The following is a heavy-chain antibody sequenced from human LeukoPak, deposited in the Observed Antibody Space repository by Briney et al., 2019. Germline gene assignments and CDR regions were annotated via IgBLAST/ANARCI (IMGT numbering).Heavy chain of an antibody. Sequence: PGGSLRLSCAASGFTFSSYEMNWVRQAPGKGLEWVSYISSSGSTIYYADSVKGRFTISRDNAKNSLYLQMNSLRAEDTAVYYCARSYTTGTYDYWGQGTLVSVSS. J-gene: IGHJ4*02. CDR3: ARSYTTGTYDY. V-gene: IGHV3-48*03. CDR2: ISSSGSTI. CDR1: GFTFSSYE. D-gene: IGHD4-17*01.